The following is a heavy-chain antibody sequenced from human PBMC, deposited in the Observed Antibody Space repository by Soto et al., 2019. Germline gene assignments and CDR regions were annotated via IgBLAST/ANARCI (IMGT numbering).Heavy chain of an antibody. V-gene: IGHV4-59*01. Sequence: SETLSLTCTVSGGSISSYYWSWIRQPPGKGLEWIGYIYYSGSTNYNPSLKSRVTTSVDTSKNQFSLKLSSVTAADTAVYYCARRVATRQMGYYFDYWGQGTLVSVSS. J-gene: IGHJ4*02. CDR1: GGSISSYY. CDR2: IYYSGST. D-gene: IGHD6-6*01. CDR3: ARRVATRQMGYYFDY.